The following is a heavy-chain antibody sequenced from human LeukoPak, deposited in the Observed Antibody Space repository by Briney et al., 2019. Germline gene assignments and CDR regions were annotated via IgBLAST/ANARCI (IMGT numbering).Heavy chain of an antibody. J-gene: IGHJ2*01. V-gene: IGHV4-30-4*01. Sequence: PQTLSLTSSVSRGSISSGDSYWSWIRQPPGNGLELLAYIYYSGSTYYNPSLKRRVTISIDTSKSQVSLSLTPMTAADTAVYYCARTLTTMAGGVHWYFDLWGRGTLVTVSS. CDR2: IYYSGST. CDR3: ARTLTTMAGGVHWYFDL. CDR1: RGSISSGDSY. D-gene: IGHD4-23*01.